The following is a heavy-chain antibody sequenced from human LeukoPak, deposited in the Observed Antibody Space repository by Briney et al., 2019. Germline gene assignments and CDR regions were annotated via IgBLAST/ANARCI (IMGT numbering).Heavy chain of an antibody. Sequence: ASVKVSCKASGYTFTGYYMHWVRQAPGQGLEWMGWINPNSGGTKYAQKFQGRVTMTRDTSISTAYMELSRLRSDDTAVYYCARARSSSGWYLYYWGQGTLVTVSS. V-gene: IGHV1-2*02. CDR1: GYTFTGYY. D-gene: IGHD6-19*01. CDR3: ARARSSSGWYLYY. CDR2: INPNSGGT. J-gene: IGHJ4*02.